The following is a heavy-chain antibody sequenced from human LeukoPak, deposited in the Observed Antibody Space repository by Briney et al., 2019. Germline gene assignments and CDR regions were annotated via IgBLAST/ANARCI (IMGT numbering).Heavy chain of an antibody. CDR1: GGSISSGGYY. CDR2: IYHSGST. D-gene: IGHD3-22*01. V-gene: IGHV4-30-2*01. Sequence: SETLSLTCTVSGGSISSGGYYWSWIRQPPGKGLEWIGYIYHSGSTYYNPPLKSRVTISVDRSKNQFSLKLSSVTAADTAVYYCARGYYDSSGSNWFDPWGQGTLVTVSS. J-gene: IGHJ5*02. CDR3: ARGYYDSSGSNWFDP.